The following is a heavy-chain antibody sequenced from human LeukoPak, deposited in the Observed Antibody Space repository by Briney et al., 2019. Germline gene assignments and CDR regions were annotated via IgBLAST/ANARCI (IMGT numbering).Heavy chain of an antibody. J-gene: IGHJ4*02. CDR2: IYNSGST. CDR3: ARPSRDGFRYTFDY. Sequence: PSETLSLTCTVSGGSISSYYWSWIRQPQGKGLEWIGYIYNSGSTNYSPSLKSRVTISVDTPKNQFSLKLSSVTAADTAVYYCARPSRDGFRYTFDYWGQGTLVTVSS. V-gene: IGHV4-59*01. CDR1: GGSISSYY. D-gene: IGHD5-24*01.